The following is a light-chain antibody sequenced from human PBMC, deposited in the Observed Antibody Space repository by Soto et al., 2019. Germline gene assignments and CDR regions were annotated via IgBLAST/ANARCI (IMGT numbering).Light chain of an antibody. CDR1: QSISSW. Sequence: DIQMTQSPSTLSASVGDRVTITCRASQSISSWLAWYQQKPGKAPKLLIYDASSLESGVPSRFSDSGSGTEFPLTVSSLQPDDFATYYCQQYNSYPYTFGQGTKLEIK. CDR2: DAS. CDR3: QQYNSYPYT. V-gene: IGKV1-5*01. J-gene: IGKJ2*01.